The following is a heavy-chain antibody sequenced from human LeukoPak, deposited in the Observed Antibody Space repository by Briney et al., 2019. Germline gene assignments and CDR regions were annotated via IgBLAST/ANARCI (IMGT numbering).Heavy chain of an antibody. Sequence: GASVKVSCKASGYTSTGYYMHWVRQAPGQGLEWMGWINPNSGGTNYAQKFQGRVTMTRDTSISTAYMELSRLRSDDTAVYYCATREPGEYYFDYWGQGTLVTVSS. D-gene: IGHD3-16*01. V-gene: IGHV1-2*02. CDR2: INPNSGGT. J-gene: IGHJ4*02. CDR3: ATREPGEYYFDY. CDR1: GYTSTGYY.